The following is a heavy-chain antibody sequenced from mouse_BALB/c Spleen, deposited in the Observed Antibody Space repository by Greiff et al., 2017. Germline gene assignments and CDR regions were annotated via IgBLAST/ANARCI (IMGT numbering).Heavy chain of an antibody. D-gene: IGHD2-12*01. CDR3: ARGSYQGYFDY. Sequence: VKLMESGPGLVQPSQSLSITCTVSGFSLTSYGVHWVRQSPGKGLEWLGVIWSGGSTDYNAAFISRLSISKDNSKSQVFFKMNSLQANDTAIYYCARGSYQGYFDYWGQGTTLTVSS. CDR1: GFSLTSYG. V-gene: IGHV2-2*02. J-gene: IGHJ2*01. CDR2: IWSGGST.